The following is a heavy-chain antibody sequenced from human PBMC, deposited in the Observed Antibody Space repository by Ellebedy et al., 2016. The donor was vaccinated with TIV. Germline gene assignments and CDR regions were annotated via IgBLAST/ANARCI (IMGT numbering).Heavy chain of an antibody. D-gene: IGHD3-3*01. V-gene: IGHV3-7*01. Sequence: PGGSLRLSCAASGFTFTAYWMTWVRQAPGKGPEWVANIKQDGSADYYVDSVKGRFTISRDNAKNSLYLQMNSLRAEDTAVYYCARGPATIFGVVKPLDFWGQGTLVTVSS. J-gene: IGHJ4*02. CDR2: IKQDGSAD. CDR1: GFTFTAYW. CDR3: ARGPATIFGVVKPLDF.